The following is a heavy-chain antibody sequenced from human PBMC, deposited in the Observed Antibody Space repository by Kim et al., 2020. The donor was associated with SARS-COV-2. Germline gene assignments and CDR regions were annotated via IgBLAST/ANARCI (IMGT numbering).Heavy chain of an antibody. D-gene: IGHD6-19*01. J-gene: IGHJ6*02. CDR1: GCTFSSYE. V-gene: IGHV3-48*03. CDR3: ARDRIARQWLAEGYYYGMGV. Sequence: GGSLRLSCAASGCTFSSYEMNWVRQAPGKGLEWVSYISSSGSTIYYADSVKGRFTISRDNAKNSLYLQMNSLRAEDTAVYYCARDRIARQWLAEGYYYGMGVWGQGTTVTVSS. CDR2: ISSSGSTI.